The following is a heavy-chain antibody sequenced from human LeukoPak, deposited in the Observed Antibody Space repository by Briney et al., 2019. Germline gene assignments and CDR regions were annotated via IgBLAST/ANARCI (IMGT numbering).Heavy chain of an antibody. D-gene: IGHD3-10*01. CDR2: ISSGGTTI. Sequence: PGGSLRLSCAASGFTFSSYEVNWVRQAPGKGLEWVSYISSGGTTIYYADSVKGRFTISRDNAKNSLYLQMNSLRAEDTAVYYCASLRGSDYWGQGTLVTVSS. J-gene: IGHJ4*02. CDR1: GFTFSSYE. CDR3: ASLRGSDY. V-gene: IGHV3-48*03.